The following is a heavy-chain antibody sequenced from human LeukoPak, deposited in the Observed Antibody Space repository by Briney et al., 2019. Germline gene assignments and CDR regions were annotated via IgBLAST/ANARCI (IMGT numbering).Heavy chain of an antibody. Sequence: SETLSLTCTVSGGSISSYYWSWIRQPPGKGLEWIGYIYYSGSTNYNPSLKSRVTISVDTSKNQFSLKLSSVTAADTAVYYCARARWDCSGGSCYSEIDYWGQGTLVTVS. V-gene: IGHV4-59*01. CDR3: ARARWDCSGGSCYSEIDY. J-gene: IGHJ4*02. D-gene: IGHD2-15*01. CDR1: GGSISSYY. CDR2: IYYSGST.